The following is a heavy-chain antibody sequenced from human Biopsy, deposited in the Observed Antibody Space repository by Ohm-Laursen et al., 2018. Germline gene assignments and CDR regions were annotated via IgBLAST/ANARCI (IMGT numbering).Heavy chain of an antibody. CDR2: IRGSVLTT. Sequence: SLRLSCAATGFLFNNYSLGWVRQAPGKGLERGSAIRGSVLTTFYTDSVKCLFTISSNNSKNSLSLQMISLRAEDTAIYYCTCRCGDSPLWGQGTMVNVSS. D-gene: IGHD4-17*01. J-gene: IGHJ3*01. CDR3: TCRCGDSPL. V-gene: IGHV3-23*01. CDR1: GFLFNNYS.